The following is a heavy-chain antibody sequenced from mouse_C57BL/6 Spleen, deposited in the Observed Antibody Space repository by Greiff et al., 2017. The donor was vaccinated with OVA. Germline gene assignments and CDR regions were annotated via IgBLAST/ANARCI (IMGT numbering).Heavy chain of an antibody. CDR2: ISYDGSN. V-gene: IGHV3-6*01. CDR3: ARDLLYYYGSSYHFDY. D-gene: IGHD1-1*01. J-gene: IGHJ2*01. Sequence: DVQLQESGPGLVKPSQSLSLTCSVTGYSITSGYYWNWIRQFPGNKLEWMGYISYDGSNNYNPSLKNRISITRDTSKNQFFLKLNSVTTEDTATYYCARDLLYYYGSSYHFDYWGQGTTLTVSS. CDR1: GYSITSGYY.